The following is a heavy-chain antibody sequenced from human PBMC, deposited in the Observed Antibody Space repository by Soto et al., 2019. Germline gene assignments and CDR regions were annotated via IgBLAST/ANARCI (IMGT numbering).Heavy chain of an antibody. CDR2: IKYSGTT. V-gene: IGHV4-39*01. CDR3: ASYDLYYYYYGLDV. CDR1: GGSISSSRCH. J-gene: IGHJ6*02. D-gene: IGHD2-21*01. Sequence: PSETLSLTCTVSGGSISSSRCHWGWIRQPPGKGLEWIASIKYSGTTFYNPSLKSRVTLSVDTSKNQFALKLSSVTAADTAVYYCASYDLYYYYYGLDVWGQGTTVTFSS.